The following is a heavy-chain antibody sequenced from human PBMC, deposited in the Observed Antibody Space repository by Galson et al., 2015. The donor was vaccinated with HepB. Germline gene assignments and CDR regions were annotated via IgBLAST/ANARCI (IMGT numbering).Heavy chain of an antibody. CDR3: AKSEVSTAMVPYYYSGMDF. V-gene: IGHV3-23*01. J-gene: IGHJ6*02. CDR2: ISVSGGST. D-gene: IGHD5-18*01. CDR1: GFTFSSCA. Sequence: SLRLSCAASGFTFSSCAMNWVRQAPGKGLEWVSAISVSGGSTYYADSVKGRFTISRDNSKTTLYLQMNSLRAEDTAVYYCAKSEVSTAMVPYYYSGMDFWGQGTTVTVSS.